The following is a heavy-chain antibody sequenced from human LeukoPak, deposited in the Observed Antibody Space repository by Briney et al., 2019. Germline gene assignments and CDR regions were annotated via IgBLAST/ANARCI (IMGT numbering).Heavy chain of an antibody. CDR2: IYYSGST. J-gene: IGHJ3*02. V-gene: IGHV4-61*08. D-gene: IGHD6-13*01. CDR3: ARLSRGPGIAAAGGAFDI. Sequence: PSETLSLTCTVSGGSISSGGYYWSWIRQPPGKGLEWIGYIYYSGSTNYNPSLKSRVTISVDTSKNQFSLKLSSVTAADTAVYYCARLSRGPGIAAAGGAFDIWGQGTMVTVSS. CDR1: GGSISSGGYY.